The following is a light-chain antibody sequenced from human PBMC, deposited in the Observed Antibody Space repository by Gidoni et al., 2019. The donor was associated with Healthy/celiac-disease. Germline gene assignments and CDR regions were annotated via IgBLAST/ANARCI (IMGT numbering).Light chain of an antibody. CDR1: QSISSY. CDR3: QQSYSTPRT. V-gene: IGKV1-39*01. J-gene: IGKJ4*02. CDR2: AAS. Sequence: IQMTQFPSSLSASVGDSVTITCRASQSISSYLNWYQQKPGKAPKLLIYAASSLQSGVPARFSGSGSGTDFTLTISSLQPEDFATYYCQQSYSTPRTFGGGTKVEIK.